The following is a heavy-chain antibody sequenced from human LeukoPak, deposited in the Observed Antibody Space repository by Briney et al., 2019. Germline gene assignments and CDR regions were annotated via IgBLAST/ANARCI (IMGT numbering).Heavy chain of an antibody. Sequence: GQSLKISCKGSGYSFTSYWIGWVRQMPGKGLEWMGIIYPGDSDTRYSPSFQGQVTISADKSISTAYLQWSSLKASDTGMYYCASTRYDFWSGYPYYFDYWGQGTLVTVSS. D-gene: IGHD3-3*01. V-gene: IGHV5-51*01. CDR1: GYSFTSYW. CDR3: ASTRYDFWSGYPYYFDY. J-gene: IGHJ4*02. CDR2: IYPGDSDT.